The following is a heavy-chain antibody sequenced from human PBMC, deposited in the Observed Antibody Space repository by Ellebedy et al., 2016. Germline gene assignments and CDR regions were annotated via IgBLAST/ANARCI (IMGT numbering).Heavy chain of an antibody. CDR3: ARGDIVVVVAATIGDGMDV. Sequence: SVKVSCXASGGTFSSYAISWVRQAPGQGLAWMGGIIPIFGTANYAQKFQGRVTITADESTSTAYMELSSLRSEDTAVYYCARGDIVVVVAATIGDGMDVWGQGTTVTVSS. J-gene: IGHJ6*02. D-gene: IGHD2-15*01. CDR2: IIPIFGTA. V-gene: IGHV1-69*13. CDR1: GGTFSSYA.